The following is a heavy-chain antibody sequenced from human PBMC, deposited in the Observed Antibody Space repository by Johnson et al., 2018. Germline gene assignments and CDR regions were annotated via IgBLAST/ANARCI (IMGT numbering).Heavy chain of an antibody. CDR3: TTMNPKGAFDF. CDR2: IKSKADGGTT. CDR1: GFTFSNAW. D-gene: IGHD1-14*01. Sequence: VQLVQSGGGLVKPGESLRLSCAASGFTFSNAWMTWVRQAPGKGLEWVGRIKSKADGGTTDYAAPVKGRCTISRDDSENTLYLQMNRLKTEDTAGYYCTTMNPKGAFDFWGQGTLVTVAS. J-gene: IGHJ4*02. V-gene: IGHV3-15*07.